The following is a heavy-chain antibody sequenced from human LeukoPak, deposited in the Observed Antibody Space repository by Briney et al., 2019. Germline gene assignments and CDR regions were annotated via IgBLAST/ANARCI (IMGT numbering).Heavy chain of an antibody. CDR3: TRVGYIDEGIDY. J-gene: IGHJ4*02. D-gene: IGHD5-24*01. CDR1: GFTFSDYW. Sequence: GGSLRLSCAASGFTFSDYWMTWVRQAPGKGLEWVANIKQDGSKKSYVDSVKGRFTISRDNAKNSLYLQMNSLRAEDTAIYYCTRVGYIDEGIDYWGQGTLVTVSS. V-gene: IGHV3-7*04. CDR2: IKQDGSKK.